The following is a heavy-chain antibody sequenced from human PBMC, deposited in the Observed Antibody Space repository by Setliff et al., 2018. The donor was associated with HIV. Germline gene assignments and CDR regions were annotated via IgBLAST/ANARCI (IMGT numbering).Heavy chain of an antibody. Sequence: PGGSLRLSCAASGFTFSTYEMNWVRQAPGKGLEWISYISSSGDTIYYADSVKGRFTISRDNAKNSVYLQMNSLRAEDTAVYYCAITSSFFVVVTEIPFDYFQHWGRGTLVTVSS. D-gene: IGHD2-21*02. CDR1: GFTFSTYE. CDR3: AITSSFFVVVTEIPFDYFQH. J-gene: IGHJ1*01. CDR2: ISSSGDTI. V-gene: IGHV3-48*03.